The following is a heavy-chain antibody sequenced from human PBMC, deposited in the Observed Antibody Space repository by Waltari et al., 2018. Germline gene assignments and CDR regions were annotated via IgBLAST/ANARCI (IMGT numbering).Heavy chain of an antibody. CDR1: GLPISSNW. CDR3: ARARGLDV. Sequence: EVQLVESGGGLVQPGGSLGLSCAASGLPISSNWMTWVRQAPGKGLEWVANINEDGSEKYYVDSVKGRFTISRDNAKKSLYLQMDTLRVEDTAVYYCARARGLDVWGQGTTVTVSS. J-gene: IGHJ6*02. CDR2: INEDGSEK. V-gene: IGHV3-7*01.